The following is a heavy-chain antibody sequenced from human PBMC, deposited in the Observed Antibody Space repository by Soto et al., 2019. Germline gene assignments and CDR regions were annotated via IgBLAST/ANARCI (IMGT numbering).Heavy chain of an antibody. CDR1: GGTFSSYA. Sequence: ASVKVSCKASGGTFSSYAISWVRQAPGQGLEWMGGIIPIFGTANYAQKFQGRVTITADESTSTAYMELSSLRSEDTAVYYCARVKNDYGDYVSFDYWGQGTLVTVSS. D-gene: IGHD4-17*01. J-gene: IGHJ4*02. V-gene: IGHV1-69*13. CDR3: ARVKNDYGDYVSFDY. CDR2: IIPIFGTA.